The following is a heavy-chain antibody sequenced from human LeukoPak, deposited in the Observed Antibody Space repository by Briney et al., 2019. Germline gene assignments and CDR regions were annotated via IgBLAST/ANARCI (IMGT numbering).Heavy chain of an antibody. J-gene: IGHJ6*03. V-gene: IGHV1-18*01. D-gene: IGHD3-3*01. Sequence: GASVKVSCKASGYTFTSYGISWVRQAPGQGLEWMGWISAYNGNTNYAQKLQGRVTMTTDTSTSTAYMELRSLRSDDTAVHYCARDLLAIFGGGYLRAHYYYYMDVWGKGTTVTVSS. CDR3: ARDLLAIFGGGYLRAHYYYYMDV. CDR1: GYTFTSYG. CDR2: ISAYNGNT.